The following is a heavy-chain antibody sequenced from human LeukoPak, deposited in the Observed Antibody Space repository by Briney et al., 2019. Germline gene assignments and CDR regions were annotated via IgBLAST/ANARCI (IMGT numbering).Heavy chain of an antibody. Sequence: SETLSLTCTVSGYSISSGYYWGWIRQPPGKGLEWIGTIYHSGSTYYDPSLKSRVTISVDTSKSQFSLKLTSVTAADTAVYYCARDSSCPYKYNWFDPWGQGTLVTVSS. CDR3: ARDSSCPYKYNWFDP. J-gene: IGHJ5*02. CDR1: GYSISSGYY. V-gene: IGHV4-38-2*02. D-gene: IGHD6-13*01. CDR2: IYHSGST.